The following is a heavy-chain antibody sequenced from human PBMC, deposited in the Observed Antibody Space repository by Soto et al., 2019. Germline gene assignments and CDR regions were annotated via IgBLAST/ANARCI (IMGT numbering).Heavy chain of an antibody. J-gene: IGHJ4*02. CDR3: ASHYYDSSGYLPLDY. CDR1: GYTFTGCY. D-gene: IGHD3-22*01. V-gene: IGHV1-2*02. Sequence: GASVKVSCKASGYTFTGCYMHWVRQAPGQGLEWMGWINPNSGGTNYAQKFQGRVTMTRDTSISTAYMELSRLRSDDTAVYYCASHYYDSSGYLPLDYWGQGTLVTVSS. CDR2: INPNSGGT.